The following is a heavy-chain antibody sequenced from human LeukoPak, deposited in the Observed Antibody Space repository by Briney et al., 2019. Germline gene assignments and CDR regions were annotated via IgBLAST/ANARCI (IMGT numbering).Heavy chain of an antibody. CDR2: ISGSGGST. J-gene: IGHJ3*02. Sequence: HPGGSLRLSCAASGFTFSSYSMNWVRQAPGKGLEWVSAISGSGGSTYYADSVKGRFTISRDNSKTTLYLQMNSLRAEDTAVYYCAKALPGYSSGWYTAYTFDIWGQGTMVTVSS. CDR1: GFTFSSYS. CDR3: AKALPGYSSGWYTAYTFDI. D-gene: IGHD6-19*01. V-gene: IGHV3-23*01.